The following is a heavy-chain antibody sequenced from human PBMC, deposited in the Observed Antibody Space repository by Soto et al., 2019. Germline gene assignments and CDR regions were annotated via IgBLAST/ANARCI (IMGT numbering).Heavy chain of an antibody. CDR1: GFTFSSYA. J-gene: IGHJ6*02. CDR3: ARDPIAVAGTNYYYGMDV. CDR2: ISYDGSNK. Sequence: PGGSLRLSCAASGFTFSSYAMHWVRQAPGKGLEWVAVISYDGSNKYYADSVKGRFTISRDNSKNTLYLQMNSLRAEDTAVYYCARDPIAVAGTNYYYGMDVWGQGTTVTVSS. D-gene: IGHD6-19*01. V-gene: IGHV3-30-3*01.